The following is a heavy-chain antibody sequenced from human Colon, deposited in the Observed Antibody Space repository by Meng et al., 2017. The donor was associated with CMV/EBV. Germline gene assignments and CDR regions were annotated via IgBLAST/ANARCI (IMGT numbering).Heavy chain of an antibody. CDR3: ARDRDGYKLYVDV. Sequence: GESLKISCAASGFTFSPYSMNWVRQAPGKGLEWSSYISGNSGTIYYADSVKGRFTISRDNAQNSAYLQMDSLSAEDTAVYYCARDRDGYKLYVDVWGQGTTVTVSS. CDR2: ISGNSGTI. D-gene: IGHD5-24*01. CDR1: GFTFSPYS. V-gene: IGHV3-48*04. J-gene: IGHJ6*02.